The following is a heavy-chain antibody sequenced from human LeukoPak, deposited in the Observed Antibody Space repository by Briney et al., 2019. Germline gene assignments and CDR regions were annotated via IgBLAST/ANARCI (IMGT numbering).Heavy chain of an antibody. CDR1: GYTLIQLS. V-gene: IGHV1-24*01. Sequence: ASVKVSCKVSGYTLIQLSMHWVRQAPGKGLEWMGGFDPEDDETIYAQKYQGRVTMTEDTSTDTAYMELSSLRSEDTAVYYCATTPTSGNLAYNYYGSGSYYNVFGYWGQGTLVTVSS. D-gene: IGHD3-10*01. J-gene: IGHJ4*02. CDR2: FDPEDDET. CDR3: ATTPTSGNLAYNYYGSGSYYNVFGY.